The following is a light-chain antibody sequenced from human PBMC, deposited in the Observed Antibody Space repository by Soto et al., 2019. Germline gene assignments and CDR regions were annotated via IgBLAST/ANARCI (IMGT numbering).Light chain of an antibody. CDR1: SSDIGHYDY. CDR3: GSLTTSHTYV. V-gene: IGLV2-14*03. J-gene: IGLJ1*01. Sequence: QSVLTQPASVSGSPGQSVTISCTGTSSDIGHYDYVSWYQQHPGKAPQLMIYHVTHRPSGVSNRYSGAKSGNSASLTISGLQADDEADYYCGSLTTSHTYVFGSGTKLTVL. CDR2: HVT.